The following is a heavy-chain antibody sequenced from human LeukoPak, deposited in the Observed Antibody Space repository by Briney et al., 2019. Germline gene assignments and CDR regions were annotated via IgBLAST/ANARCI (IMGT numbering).Heavy chain of an antibody. J-gene: IGHJ5*02. CDR2: MYYSGST. D-gene: IGHD3-22*01. CDR3: ARPYYYDSRIDP. CDR1: GGSISSGDYY. V-gene: IGHV4-30-4*01. Sequence: SETLSLTCTVSGGSISSGDYYWSWIRQPPGRGLEWIAYMYYSGSTYYNPSLKSRVTMSADTSKNQLSLKLSSVTAADTAVYYCARPYYYDSRIDPWGQGILVTVSS.